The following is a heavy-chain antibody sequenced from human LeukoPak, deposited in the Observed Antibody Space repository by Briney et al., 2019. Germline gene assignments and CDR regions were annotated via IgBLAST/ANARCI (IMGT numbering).Heavy chain of an antibody. CDR1: GGSISSYY. D-gene: IGHD4-11*01. CDR3: ARHNYYSNYGDWFDP. V-gene: IGHV4-59*08. Sequence: SETLSLTCTVSGGSISSYYWSWLRQPPVKGLEWIGYIYYSGSTNYNPSLKSRVTISVDTSKNQFSLKLSSVTAADTAVYYCARHNYYSNYGDWFDPWGQGTLVTVSS. CDR2: IYYSGST. J-gene: IGHJ5*02.